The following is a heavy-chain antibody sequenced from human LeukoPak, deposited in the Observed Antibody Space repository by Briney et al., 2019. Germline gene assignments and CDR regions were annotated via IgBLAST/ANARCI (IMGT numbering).Heavy chain of an antibody. CDR3: ARGVDYDNNYFQYGMDV. CDR1: GGSISSYY. J-gene: IGHJ6*02. Sequence: PSETLSLTCTVSGGSISSYYRSWIRQPPGRGLEWIGYTYYSGSTNYKPSLKSRVTISVDTSKNQFSLKLNSVTAADTAVYYCARGVDYDNNYFQYGMDVWGRGTTVTVSS. D-gene: IGHD3-9*01. V-gene: IGHV4-59*01. CDR2: TYYSGST.